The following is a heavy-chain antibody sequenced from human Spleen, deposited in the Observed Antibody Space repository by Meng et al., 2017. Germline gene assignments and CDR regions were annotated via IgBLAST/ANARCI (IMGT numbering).Heavy chain of an antibody. CDR1: GFTFSSYA. J-gene: IGHJ6*02. CDR3: AKDFPSSGDYLQYYYYYGMDV. CDR2: ISGSGGST. V-gene: IGHV3-23*01. Sequence: GESLKISCAASGFTFSSYAMSWVRQAPGKGLEWVSAISGSGGSTYYADSVKGRFTISRDNSKNTLYLQMNSLRAEDTAVYYCAKDFPSSGDYLQYYYYYGMDVWGQGTTVTVSS. D-gene: IGHD4-17*01.